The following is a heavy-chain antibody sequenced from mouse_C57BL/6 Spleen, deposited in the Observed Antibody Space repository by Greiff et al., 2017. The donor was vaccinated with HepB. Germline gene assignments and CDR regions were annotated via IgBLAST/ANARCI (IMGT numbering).Heavy chain of an antibody. CDR1: GFNIKDYY. V-gene: IGHV14-2*01. CDR2: IDPEDGET. J-gene: IGHJ2*01. D-gene: IGHD2-4*01. CDR3: SPGDYDYDEDYFDY. Sequence: EVKLQQSGAELVKPGASVKLSCTASGFNIKDYYMHWVKQRTEQGLEWIGRIDPEDGETKSAPKFQGTATITADTSSNTAYLQLSSLTTEDTAVYDCSPGDYDYDEDYFDYWGQGTTLTVSS.